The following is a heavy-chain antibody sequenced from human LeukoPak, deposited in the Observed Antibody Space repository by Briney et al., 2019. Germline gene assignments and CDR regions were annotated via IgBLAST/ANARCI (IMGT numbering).Heavy chain of an antibody. CDR2: IRYDGSNK. J-gene: IGHJ4*02. CDR3: ARSSSWYGGLFDY. V-gene: IGHV3-30*02. CDR1: GFTFSSYG. Sequence: GGSLRLSCAASGFTFSSYGMHWVRQAPGKGLEWVAFIRYDGSNKYYADSVKGRFTISRDNSKNTLYLQMNSLGAEDTAVYYCARSSSWYGGLFDYWGQGTLVTVSS. D-gene: IGHD6-13*01.